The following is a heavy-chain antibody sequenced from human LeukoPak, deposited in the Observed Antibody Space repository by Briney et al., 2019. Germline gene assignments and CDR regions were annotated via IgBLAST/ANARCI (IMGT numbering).Heavy chain of an antibody. Sequence: PSETLSLTCTVSGGSISSGGYYWSWIRQHPGKGLEWIGYIHYSGSTYYNPSLKSRITISVETSNNQFSLRLSSVTAADTAVYFCARNWGGRWLQYPDYWGQGTLVTVSS. D-gene: IGHD5-24*01. CDR1: GGSISSGGYY. J-gene: IGHJ4*02. V-gene: IGHV4-31*03. CDR3: ARNWGGRWLQYPDY. CDR2: IHYSGST.